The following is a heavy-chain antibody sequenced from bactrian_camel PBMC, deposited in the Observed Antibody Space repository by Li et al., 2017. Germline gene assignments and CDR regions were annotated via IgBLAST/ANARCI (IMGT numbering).Heavy chain of an antibody. J-gene: IGHJ4*01. CDR3: SLGYKRIGP. Sequence: VQLVESGGGSVRAGGSLTLSCTASEFTFEDSDVGWYRQVPDFPCEWISTIRADGTKTYADSVKGRFTITRDNAKNTVYLQLNSLKTEDTARYYCSLGYKRIGPRGQGTQVTVS. CDR2: IRADGTK. V-gene: IGHV3S63*01. D-gene: IGHD1*01. CDR1: EFTFEDSD.